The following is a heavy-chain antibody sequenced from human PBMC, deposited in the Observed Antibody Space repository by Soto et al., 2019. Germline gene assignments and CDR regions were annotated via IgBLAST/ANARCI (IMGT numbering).Heavy chain of an antibody. J-gene: IGHJ5*02. Sequence: ASVKVSCKASGYTFTSYYMHWVRQAPGQGLEWMGIINPSGGSTSYAQKFQGRVTMTRDTSTSTVYMELSSLRSEDTAVYYCARGGPAYCGGDCDYDPWGEGTLVTVSS. CDR3: ARGGPAYCGGDCDYDP. D-gene: IGHD2-21*02. CDR2: INPSGGST. V-gene: IGHV1-46*01. CDR1: GYTFTSYY.